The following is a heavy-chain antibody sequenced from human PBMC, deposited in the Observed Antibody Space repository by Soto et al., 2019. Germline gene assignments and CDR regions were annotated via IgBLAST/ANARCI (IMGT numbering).Heavy chain of an antibody. CDR3: ATSPRSGMSPFPDY. CDR1: GGSISSYY. J-gene: IGHJ4*02. V-gene: IGHV4-59*04. D-gene: IGHD6-25*01. Sequence: SETLSLTCTVSGGSISSYYWSWIRQPPGKGLEWIGYIYYSGSTYYNPSLKSRVTISVDTSKNHFSLKLSSVTAADTAVDYCATSPRSGMSPFPDYWGKGPLVT. CDR2: IYYSGST.